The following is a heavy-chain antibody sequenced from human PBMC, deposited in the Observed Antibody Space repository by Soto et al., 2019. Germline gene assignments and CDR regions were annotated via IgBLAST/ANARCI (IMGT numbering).Heavy chain of an antibody. D-gene: IGHD6-6*01. CDR3: ARQRPIAARDYYYYGMDV. Sequence: GGSLRLSCAASGFTFSSYGMHWVRQAPGKGLEWVAVISYDGSNEYYADSVKGRFTISRDNSKNTLYLQMNSLRAEDTAVYYCARQRPIAARDYYYYGMDVWGQGTTVTVSS. V-gene: IGHV3-30*03. CDR1: GFTFSSYG. CDR2: ISYDGSNE. J-gene: IGHJ6*02.